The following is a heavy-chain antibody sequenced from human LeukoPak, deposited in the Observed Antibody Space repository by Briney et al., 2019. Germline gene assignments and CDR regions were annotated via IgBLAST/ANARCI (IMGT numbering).Heavy chain of an antibody. CDR2: ISGSGSST. V-gene: IGHV3-23*01. J-gene: IGHJ6*03. CDR3: ANPLRVYYYYDMDV. Sequence: GGSLRLSCAASGFTFSSYAMSWVRQAPGKGLEWVSAISGSGSSTYYADSVKGRFTISRDNSKNTLYLQMNSLRAEDTAVYYCANPLRVYYYYDMDVWGKGTTVTVSS. CDR1: GFTFSSYA.